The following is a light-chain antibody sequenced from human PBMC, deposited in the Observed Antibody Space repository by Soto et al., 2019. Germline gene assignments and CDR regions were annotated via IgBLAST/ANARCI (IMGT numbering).Light chain of an antibody. Sequence: EIVLTQSPATLSLSPGERATLSCRASQSVSSYLAWYQQKPGQTPRLLIYDASNMSTSSPARFSGSWSGTDFTLTISSLEPEDYAVSYCQQSSNWPPLTFGGGTKVEIK. CDR2: DAS. J-gene: IGKJ4*02. CDR3: QQSSNWPPLT. V-gene: IGKV3-11*01. CDR1: QSVSSY.